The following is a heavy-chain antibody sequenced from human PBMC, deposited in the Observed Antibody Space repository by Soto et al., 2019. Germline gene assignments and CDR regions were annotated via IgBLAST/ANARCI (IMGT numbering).Heavy chain of an antibody. CDR3: AREHVICVSRGFYDFLVGDAFDI. V-gene: IGHV3-74*01. D-gene: IGHD3-3*01. J-gene: IGHJ3*02. CDR2: INSDGSST. CDR1: GFTFSSYW. Sequence: GGSLRLSCAGSGFTFSSYWMHWVRQAPGQGVVWVSRINSDGSSTSYADSVKGRFTITRDNAKNTLCLQMNSLRAEDTAVYYCAREHVICVSRGFYDFLVGDAFDIWGQGTMVTVSS.